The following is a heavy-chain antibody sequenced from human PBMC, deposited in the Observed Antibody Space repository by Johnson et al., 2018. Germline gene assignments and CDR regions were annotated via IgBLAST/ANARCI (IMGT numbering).Heavy chain of an antibody. CDR2: ISWNSGSI. CDR3: AKEMFHAFDS. CDR1: GFTFDDYA. V-gene: IGHV3-9*01. D-gene: IGHD3-10*02. Sequence: QLVESGGGLVQPGRSLRLSCAASGFTFDDYAMHWVRQAPGKGLEWVSGISWNSGSIGYADSVKGRFTISRDNAKNSLYLQMNSLRAEDPALYYCAKEMFHAFDSWGQGTMVTVSS. J-gene: IGHJ3*02.